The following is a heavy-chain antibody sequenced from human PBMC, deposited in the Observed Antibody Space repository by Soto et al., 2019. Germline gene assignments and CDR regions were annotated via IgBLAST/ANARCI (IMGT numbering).Heavy chain of an antibody. J-gene: IGHJ6*02. CDR2: INHSGST. CDR1: GGSFSGYY. V-gene: IGHV4-34*01. Sequence: SETLSLTCAVYGGSFSGYYWSWSRQPPGKGLEWIGEINHSGSTNYNPSLKSRVTISVDTSKNQFSLRLSSVTAADTAVYYCARGSGIAVAGTGYYYYGMDVWGQGTTVTVSS. D-gene: IGHD6-19*01. CDR3: ARGSGIAVAGTGYYYYGMDV.